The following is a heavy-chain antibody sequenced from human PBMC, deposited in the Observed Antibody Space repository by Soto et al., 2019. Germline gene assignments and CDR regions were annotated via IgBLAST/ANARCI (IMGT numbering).Heavy chain of an antibody. V-gene: IGHV3-30*18. Sequence: GGSLRLSCAASGFTFSSYGMHWVRQAPGKGLEWVAVISYDGSNKYYADSVKGRFTISRDNSKNTLYLQMNSLRAEDTAVYYCAKDLIVAVAGDFDYWGQGTLVTVSS. D-gene: IGHD6-19*01. J-gene: IGHJ4*02. CDR1: GFTFSSYG. CDR2: ISYDGSNK. CDR3: AKDLIVAVAGDFDY.